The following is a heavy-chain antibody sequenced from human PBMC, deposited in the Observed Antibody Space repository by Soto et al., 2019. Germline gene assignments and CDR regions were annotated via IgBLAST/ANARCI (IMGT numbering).Heavy chain of an antibody. V-gene: IGHV4-59*01. CDR2: MFYSGDT. J-gene: IGHJ3*02. CDR1: GASITSYY. Sequence: SETLSLTCTVSGASITSYYWSWIRQPPGKGLEWIAYMFYSGDTNYNPSLKSRVTISVDTSKNQFSLKLSSVTAADTAVYYCARVWGGAFDIWGQGTMVTVSS. CDR3: ARVWGGAFDI. D-gene: IGHD3-10*01.